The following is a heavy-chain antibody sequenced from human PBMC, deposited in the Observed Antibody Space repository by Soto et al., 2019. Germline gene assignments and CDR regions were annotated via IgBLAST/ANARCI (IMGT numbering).Heavy chain of an antibody. Sequence: GGSLRLSCAASGFTFSSYAMHWVRQAPGKGLEWVAVISYDGSNKYYADSVKGRFTISRDNSKNTLYLQMNSLRAEDTAVYYCARAGFRTIFGPLDYWGQGTLVTVSS. D-gene: IGHD3-3*01. V-gene: IGHV3-30-3*01. CDR1: GFTFSSYA. CDR2: ISYDGSNK. CDR3: ARAGFRTIFGPLDY. J-gene: IGHJ4*02.